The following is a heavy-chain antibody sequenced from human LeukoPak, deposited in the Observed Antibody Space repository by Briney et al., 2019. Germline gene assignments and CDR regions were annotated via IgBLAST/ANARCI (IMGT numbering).Heavy chain of an antibody. J-gene: IGHJ4*02. V-gene: IGHV1-18*01. CDR2: ISAYNGNT. CDR3: ARGLRIFPEFDY. CDR1: GYTFTSYG. Sequence: ASVKVSCKASGYTFTSYGISWVRQAPEQGLEWMGWISAYNGNTNYAQKLQGRVTMTTDTSTTTAYMELRSLRSDDTAVYYCARGLRIFPEFDYWGQGTLVTVSS. D-gene: IGHD2/OR15-2a*01.